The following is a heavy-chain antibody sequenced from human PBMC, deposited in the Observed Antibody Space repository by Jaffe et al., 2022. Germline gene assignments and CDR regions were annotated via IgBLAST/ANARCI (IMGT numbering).Heavy chain of an antibody. V-gene: IGHV3-7*04. J-gene: IGHJ3*02. Sequence: EVQLVESGGGLVQPGGSLRLSCAASGFTFSSYWMSWVRQAPGKGLEWVANIKQDGSEKYYVDSVKGRFTISRDNAKNSLYLQMNSLRAEDTAVYYCARGLLWFRVDAFDIWGQGTMVTVSS. CDR1: GFTFSSYW. CDR2: IKQDGSEK. CDR3: ARGLLWFRVDAFDI. D-gene: IGHD3-10*01.